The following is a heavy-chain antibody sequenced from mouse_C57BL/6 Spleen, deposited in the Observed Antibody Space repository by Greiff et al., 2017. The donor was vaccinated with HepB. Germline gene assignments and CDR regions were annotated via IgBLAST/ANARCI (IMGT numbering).Heavy chain of an antibody. CDR3: ARALIYYYGGFAY. Sequence: EVKLVESGGGLVKPGGSLKLSCAASGFTFSSYAMSWVRQTPEKRLEWVATISDGGSYTYYPDNVKGRFTISRDNAKNNLYLQMSHLKSEDTAMYYCARALIYYYGGFAYWGQGTLVTVSA. CDR2: ISDGGSYT. J-gene: IGHJ3*01. CDR1: GFTFSSYA. D-gene: IGHD1-1*01. V-gene: IGHV5-4*03.